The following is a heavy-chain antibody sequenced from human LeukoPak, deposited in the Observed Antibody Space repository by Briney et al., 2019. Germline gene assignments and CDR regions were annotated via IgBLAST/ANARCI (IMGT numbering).Heavy chain of an antibody. V-gene: IGHV1-2*04. CDR1: GYTFTVYY. D-gene: IGHD1-1*01. CDR3: ARELDVYFDY. J-gene: IGHJ4*02. CDR2: INPNSGGT. Sequence: ASVTVSFTASGYTFTVYYMHWVRQAPGQGLEWMGWINPNSGGTNYAQKFQGWVTMTRDTSISTAYMELSRLRSDDTAVYYCARELDVYFDYWGQGTLVTVSS.